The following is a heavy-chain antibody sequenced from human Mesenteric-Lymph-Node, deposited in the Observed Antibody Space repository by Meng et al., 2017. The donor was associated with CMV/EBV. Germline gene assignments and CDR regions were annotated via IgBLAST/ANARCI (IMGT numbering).Heavy chain of an antibody. D-gene: IGHD6-13*01. Sequence: GESLKISCAASGFTFSRHGMHWVRQAPGKGLEWVAFIRYDGGNKYYADSVKGRFTISRDNSKNTLYLQMNSLRAEDTAVYYCAKSKSLGGSSWYHAFDIWGQGTMVTVSS. CDR2: IRYDGGNK. J-gene: IGHJ3*02. V-gene: IGHV3-30*02. CDR3: AKSKSLGGSSWYHAFDI. CDR1: GFTFSRHG.